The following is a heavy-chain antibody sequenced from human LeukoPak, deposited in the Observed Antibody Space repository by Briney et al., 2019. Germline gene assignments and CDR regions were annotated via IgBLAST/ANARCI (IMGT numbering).Heavy chain of an antibody. CDR3: VKSLLWFGELI. CDR1: GFTFSSYA. J-gene: IGHJ4*02. D-gene: IGHD3-10*01. V-gene: IGHV3-64D*09. CDR2: ISSNGGST. Sequence: GGSLRLSCSASGFTFSSYAMHWVRQAPGKGQEYVSAISSNGGSTYYADSVKGRFTISRDNSKNTLYLQMSSLRAEDTAVYYCVKSLLWFGELIWGQGTLVTVSS.